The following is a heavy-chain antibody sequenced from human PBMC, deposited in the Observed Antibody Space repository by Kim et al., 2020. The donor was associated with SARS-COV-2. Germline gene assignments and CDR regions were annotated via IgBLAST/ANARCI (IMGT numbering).Heavy chain of an antibody. V-gene: IGHV4-39*01. CDR3: ARHQRYSSGWYAAFYYYYMDV. CDR2: AYYIGNT. J-gene: IGHJ6*03. D-gene: IGHD6-19*01. Sequence: SETLSLTCTVSGGSLSSSSYYWGWIRQPPGKGLEWIGTAYYIGNTYYNPSLKSRVTISVDTSKNQFSLKLGSVTAADTAVYYCARHQRYSSGWYAAFYYYYMDVWGKGTTVPVSS. CDR1: GGSLSSSSYY.